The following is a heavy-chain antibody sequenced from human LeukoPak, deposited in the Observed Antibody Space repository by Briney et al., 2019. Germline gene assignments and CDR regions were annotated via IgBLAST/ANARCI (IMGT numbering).Heavy chain of an antibody. V-gene: IGHV3-30*04. CDR2: ISHAGGTK. Sequence: PGGSLRLSCAASGFSFSNFAIHWVRQAPGKGLEWLAVISHAGGTKHYADSVKGRFTISRDNSNNSLSLQMNSLSAEDTAVYYCARARGRWHLLPLDFWGQGTLVTVSS. CDR1: GFSFSNFA. J-gene: IGHJ4*02. CDR3: ARARGRWHLLPLDF. D-gene: IGHD1-26*01.